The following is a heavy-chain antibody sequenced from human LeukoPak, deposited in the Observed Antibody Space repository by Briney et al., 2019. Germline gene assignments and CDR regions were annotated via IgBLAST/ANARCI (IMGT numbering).Heavy chain of an antibody. V-gene: IGHV4-4*07. CDR1: GGSISNYY. Sequence: PSETLSLTCTVSGGSISNYYWSWIRQPAGKRLEWIGRISTTGSTNYNPPLKSQVTMSVDTSKNQFSLKLSSVTAADTAVYYCARDAPTSYGQFDYWGQGALVTLSS. J-gene: IGHJ4*02. CDR3: ARDAPTSYGQFDY. CDR2: ISTTGST. D-gene: IGHD5-18*01.